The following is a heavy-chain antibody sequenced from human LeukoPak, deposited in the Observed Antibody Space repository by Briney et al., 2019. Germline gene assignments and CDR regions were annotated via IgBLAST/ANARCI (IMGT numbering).Heavy chain of an antibody. CDR1: GFSFSTYW. D-gene: IGHD2-2*02. J-gene: IGHJ5*02. V-gene: IGHV3-7*01. Sequence: PGGPLRLTCAASGFSFSTYWMTWVRQAPGKGLEWVANINQDGGEPSYVDSVRGRFTISRDNAKNSVLLQMNSLRAEDTAVYYCARASRCTSSSCYTYFDPWGQGTLVTVSS. CDR2: INQDGGEP. CDR3: ARASRCTSSSCYTYFDP.